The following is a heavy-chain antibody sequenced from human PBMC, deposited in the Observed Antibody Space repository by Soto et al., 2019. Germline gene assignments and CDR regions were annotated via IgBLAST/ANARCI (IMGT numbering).Heavy chain of an antibody. CDR1: GFTFSIYG. Sequence: EAQLLESGGDLVQSGGSLRLSCAASGFTFSIYGMTWFRQAPGKGLEWVSAISGSGGSTYYADSVKGRFTISRENSNNTLYLQTNSLRVEDTAVYYCAKRDQQCWGQGTLVTVSS. CDR2: ISGSGGST. CDR3: AKRDQQC. J-gene: IGHJ4*02. V-gene: IGHV3-23*01. D-gene: IGHD6-19*01.